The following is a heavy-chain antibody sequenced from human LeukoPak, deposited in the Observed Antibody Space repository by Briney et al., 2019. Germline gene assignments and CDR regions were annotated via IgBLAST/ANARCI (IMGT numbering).Heavy chain of an antibody. Sequence: GGSLRLSCAASGFTFSSYSMNWVRQAPGKGLEWVSYISSSSSTIYYADSVKGRFTISRDNAKNSLYLQMNSLRAEDTAVYYCARGEGSYDFWSGYQDAEYFQHWGQGTLVTVSS. CDR3: ARGEGSYDFWSGYQDAEYFQH. D-gene: IGHD3-3*01. CDR2: ISSSSSTI. J-gene: IGHJ1*01. CDR1: GFTFSSYS. V-gene: IGHV3-48*01.